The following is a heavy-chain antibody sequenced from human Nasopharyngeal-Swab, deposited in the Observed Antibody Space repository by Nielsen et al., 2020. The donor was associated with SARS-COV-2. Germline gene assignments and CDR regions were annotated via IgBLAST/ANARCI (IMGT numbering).Heavy chain of an antibody. CDR1: GFTFSSYA. V-gene: IGHV3-30-3*01. Sequence: GGSLRLSCAASGFTFSSYAMHWVRQAPGKGLEWVAVILYDGSNKYYADSVKGRFTISRDNSKNTLYLQMNSLRAEDTAVYYCARGYSGSYYSPFDYWGQGTLVTVSS. J-gene: IGHJ4*02. CDR2: ILYDGSNK. CDR3: ARGYSGSYYSPFDY. D-gene: IGHD1-26*01.